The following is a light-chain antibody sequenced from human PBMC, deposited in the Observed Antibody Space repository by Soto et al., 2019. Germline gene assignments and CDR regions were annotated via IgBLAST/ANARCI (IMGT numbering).Light chain of an antibody. CDR1: NIESKS. V-gene: IGLV3-21*02. CDR3: QVWDTISDHYV. J-gene: IGLJ1*01. CDR2: VDI. Sequence: SYELTQPPSVSVAPGQTARITCGGTNIESKSVHWYQQRPGQAPVLVIYVDIDRPSGIPDRFSAFTSGNTAALTISRVEAGDEADYYCQVWDTISDHYVFGSGTKVTVL.